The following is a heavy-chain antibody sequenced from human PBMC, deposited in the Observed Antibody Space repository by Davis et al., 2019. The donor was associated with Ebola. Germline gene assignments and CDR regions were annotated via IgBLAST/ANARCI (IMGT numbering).Heavy chain of an antibody. Sequence: LRLSCTVSGGSISSGSYYWSWIRQHPGKGLEWIGYIYYSGSTYYNPSLKSRVTISVDTSKNQFSLKLSSVTAADTAVYYCARDSPKYYYDSSGYGVRPSGGMDVWGKGTTVTVSS. CDR1: GGSISSGSYY. CDR3: ARDSPKYYYDSSGYGVRPSGGMDV. J-gene: IGHJ6*04. D-gene: IGHD3-22*01. CDR2: IYYSGST. V-gene: IGHV4-31*03.